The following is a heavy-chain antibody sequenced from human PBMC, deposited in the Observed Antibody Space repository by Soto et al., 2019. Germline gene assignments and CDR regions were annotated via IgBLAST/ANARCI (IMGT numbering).Heavy chain of an antibody. CDR2: ISYDGSNK. V-gene: IGHV3-30*18. Sequence: QVQLVESGGGVVQPGRSLRLSCAASGFTFSSYGMHWVRQAPGKGLEWVAVISYDGSNKYYADSVKGRFTISRDNSKNTLCLQMNRLRAEDTAVYYCAKAVGATTAWFDPWGQGTLVTVSS. D-gene: IGHD1-26*01. J-gene: IGHJ5*02. CDR3: AKAVGATTAWFDP. CDR1: GFTFSSYG.